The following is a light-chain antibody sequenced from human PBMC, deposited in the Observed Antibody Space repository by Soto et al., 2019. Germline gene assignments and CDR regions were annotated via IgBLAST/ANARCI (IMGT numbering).Light chain of an antibody. CDR1: SSDVGAHNH. CDR3: SSHGSRKI. V-gene: IGLV2-14*01. J-gene: IGLJ1*01. Sequence: QSVLTQPASVSGSPGQSITISCTGTSSDVGAHNHVSWYQQHPGKAPKLIISEGNNRPSGVSDRYSGSKSGNTASLIISGLQTEDEADYYCSSHGSRKIFGTGTKLTVL. CDR2: EGN.